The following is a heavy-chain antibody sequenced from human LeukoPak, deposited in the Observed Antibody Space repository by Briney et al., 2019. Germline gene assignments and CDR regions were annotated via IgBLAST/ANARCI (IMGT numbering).Heavy chain of an antibody. J-gene: IGHJ4*02. Sequence: SHTQSLTCTVSGGSISSGGYYWSWVPQHPGRGLERIGYIYYSGSTYYNPSLKSRVTISVDTSKNQFSLKLSSVTAADTAVYYCARENLLLWFGELRGYFNYWGQGTLVTVSS. V-gene: IGHV4-31*03. CDR2: IYYSGST. D-gene: IGHD3-10*01. CDR3: ARENLLLWFGELRGYFNY. CDR1: GGSISSGGYY.